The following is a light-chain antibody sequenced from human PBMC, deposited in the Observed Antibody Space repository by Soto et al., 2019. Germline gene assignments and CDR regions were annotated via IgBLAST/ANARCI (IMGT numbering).Light chain of an antibody. CDR3: QQYGSSPPVT. V-gene: IGKV3-20*01. CDR1: QSVSSGY. CDR2: ETS. J-gene: IGKJ3*01. Sequence: EIVLTQSPGTLSLSPGERATISCRASQSVSSGYLAWYQQKPGQPPRVLIYETSSRATGIPDRFSGSGSGTDFTLTISSLEPEDFAVYYCQQYGSSPPVTFGPGTRVDIK.